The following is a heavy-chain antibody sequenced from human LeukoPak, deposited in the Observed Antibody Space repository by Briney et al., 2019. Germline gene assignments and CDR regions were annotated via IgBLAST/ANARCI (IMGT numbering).Heavy chain of an antibody. CDR1: GGSISSYY. D-gene: IGHD6-25*01. J-gene: IGHJ4*02. Sequence: SETLSLTCTVSGGSISSYYWSWIRQPPGKGLEWIGSIYHSGSTYYNPSLKSRVTISVDTSKNQFSLKLSSVTAADTAVYYCARRSGWPYYFDYWGQGTLVTVSS. CDR2: IYHSGST. V-gene: IGHV4-59*08. CDR3: ARRSGWPYYFDY.